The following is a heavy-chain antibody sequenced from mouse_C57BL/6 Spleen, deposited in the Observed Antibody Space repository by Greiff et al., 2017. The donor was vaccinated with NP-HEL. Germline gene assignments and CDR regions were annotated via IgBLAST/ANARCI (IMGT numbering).Heavy chain of an antibody. D-gene: IGHD1-1*01. J-gene: IGHJ2*01. Sequence: QVQLQQPGAELVRPGSSVKLSCKASGYTFTSYWMHWVKQRPIQGLEWIGNIDPSDSETHYNQKFKDKATLTVDKSSSTAFMQLSSLTSEDSAVYYCAKCDYYGNYFDYWGQGTTLTVSS. CDR2: IDPSDSET. CDR1: GYTFTSYW. V-gene: IGHV1-52*01. CDR3: AKCDYYGNYFDY.